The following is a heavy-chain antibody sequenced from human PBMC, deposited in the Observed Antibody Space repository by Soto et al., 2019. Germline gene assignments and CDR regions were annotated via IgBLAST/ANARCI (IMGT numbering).Heavy chain of an antibody. CDR2: IIPIFGTA. CDR1: GGTFSSYA. CDR3: ARADRMITFGGVIATLFDY. Sequence: SVKVSCKASGGTFSSYAISWVRQAPGQGLEWMGGIIPIFGTANYAQKFQGRVTVTADESTSTAYMELSSLRSEDTAVYYCARADRMITFGGVIATLFDYWGQGTLVTVSS. J-gene: IGHJ4*02. D-gene: IGHD3-16*02. V-gene: IGHV1-69*13.